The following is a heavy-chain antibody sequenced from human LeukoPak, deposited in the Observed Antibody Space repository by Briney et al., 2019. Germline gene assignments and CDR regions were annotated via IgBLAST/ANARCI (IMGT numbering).Heavy chain of an antibody. D-gene: IGHD6-13*01. Sequence: GRSLRLSCAASGFTFDDYGMHWVRHAPGKCLEWVSCISWDRGSIGYADSVKGRFTISRDNAKNSLYLQMNSLRAEDTALYYCAKDIRYRGYGSSSWGGDAFDIWGQGTMVTVSS. V-gene: IGHV3-9*01. CDR3: AKDIRYRGYGSSSWGGDAFDI. CDR2: ISWDRGSI. CDR1: GFTFDDYG. J-gene: IGHJ3*02.